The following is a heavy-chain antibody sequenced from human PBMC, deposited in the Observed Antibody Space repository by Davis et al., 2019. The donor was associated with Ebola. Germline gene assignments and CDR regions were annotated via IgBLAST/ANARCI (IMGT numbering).Heavy chain of an antibody. CDR2: IKQDGSEK. V-gene: IGHV3-7*03. CDR3: ARDQFHGNYYYYYGMDV. CDR1: GFTFSSYW. Sequence: GGSLRLSCAASGFTFSSYWMSWVRQAPGKGLEWVANIKQDGSEKYYVDSVKGRFTISRDNAKNSLYLQMNSLRAEDTAVYYCARDQFHGNYYYYYGMDVWGQGTTVTVSS. D-gene: IGHD1-1*01. J-gene: IGHJ6*02.